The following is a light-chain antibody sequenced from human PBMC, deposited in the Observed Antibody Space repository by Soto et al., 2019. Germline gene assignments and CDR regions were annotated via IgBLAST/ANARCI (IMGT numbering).Light chain of an antibody. CDR3: QQYYSTVIT. Sequence: DIVMTQSPDSLAVSLGERATINCRSSQNVLYNSNNKNYLAWYQQKPGQPPKLLMYWASTRESGVPDRFSGSGSGTDFTLTISSLQAEDVAVYYCQQYYSTVITFGGGTKVEIK. V-gene: IGKV4-1*01. CDR1: QNVLYNSNNKNY. CDR2: WAS. J-gene: IGKJ4*01.